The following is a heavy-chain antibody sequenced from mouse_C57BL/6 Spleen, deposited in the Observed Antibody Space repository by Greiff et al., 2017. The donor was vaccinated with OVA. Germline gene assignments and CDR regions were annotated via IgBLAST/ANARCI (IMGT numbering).Heavy chain of an antibody. J-gene: IGHJ3*01. Sequence: QVQLQQPGAELVMPGASVKLSCKASGYTFTSYWMHWVKQRPGQGLEWIGEIDPSDSYTNYNQKFKGKSKLTVDKSSSTAYMQLSSLTSEDSAVYYCARREDDGYYVGFAYWGQGTLVTVSA. D-gene: IGHD2-3*01. V-gene: IGHV1-69*01. CDR3: ARREDDGYYVGFAY. CDR1: GYTFTSYW. CDR2: IDPSDSYT.